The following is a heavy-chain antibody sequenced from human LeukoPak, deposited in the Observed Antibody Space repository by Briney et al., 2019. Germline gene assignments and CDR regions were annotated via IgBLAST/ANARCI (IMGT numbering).Heavy chain of an antibody. V-gene: IGHV3-21*01. CDR3: ARGGAYCGGDCYSARFYALDI. CDR2: ISSSSSYI. D-gene: IGHD2-21*02. Sequence: GGSLRLSCAASGFTFSSYSMNWVRQAPGKGLEWVSSISSSSSYIYSADSLKGRFTISRDNAKNSLYLQMNSLRAEDTAVYYCARGGAYCGGDCYSARFYALDIWGQGTMVTVSS. J-gene: IGHJ3*02. CDR1: GFTFSSYS.